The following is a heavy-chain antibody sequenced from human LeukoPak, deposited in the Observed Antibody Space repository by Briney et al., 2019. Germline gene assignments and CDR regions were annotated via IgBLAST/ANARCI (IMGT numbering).Heavy chain of an antibody. J-gene: IGHJ4*02. CDR1: GFTFDDYG. D-gene: IGHD6-19*01. CDR3: ARDRPASGWRFGEGSKRPHYFDY. CDR2: INWNGGST. Sequence: GGSLRLSCAASGFTFDDYGMSWVRQAPGKGLEWVSGINWNGGSTGYADSVKGRFTISRDNAENSLYLQMNSLRAEDTAVYFCARDRPASGWRFGEGSKRPHYFDYWGQGTLVTVSS. V-gene: IGHV3-20*04.